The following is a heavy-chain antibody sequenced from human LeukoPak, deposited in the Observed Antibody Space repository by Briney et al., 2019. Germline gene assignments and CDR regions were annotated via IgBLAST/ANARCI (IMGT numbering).Heavy chain of an antibody. J-gene: IGHJ4*02. Sequence: GGSLRLSCAASGFTFDDYAMPWGRQAPGKGLEWVSPISWDGGSTYYADSVKGRFTISRDNSKNSLYLQMNSLRAEDTALYYCAKSGAYMGRGIAVADYFDYWGQGTLVTVSS. D-gene: IGHD6-19*01. V-gene: IGHV3-43D*03. CDR1: GFTFDDYA. CDR3: AKSGAYMGRGIAVADYFDY. CDR2: ISWDGGST.